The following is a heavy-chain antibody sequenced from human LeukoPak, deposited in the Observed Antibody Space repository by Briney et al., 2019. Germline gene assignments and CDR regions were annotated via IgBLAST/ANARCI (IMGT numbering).Heavy chain of an antibody. J-gene: IGHJ6*02. CDR3: AKDVGSSWPRFYYYYGMDV. D-gene: IGHD6-13*01. Sequence: PGGSLRLSCAASGFTFSSYAMSWVRQAPGKGLEWVSAISGSVGSTYYADSVKGRFTISRDNSKNTLYLQMNSLRAEDTAVYYCAKDVGSSWPRFYYYYGMDVWGQGTTVTVSS. V-gene: IGHV3-23*01. CDR2: ISGSVGST. CDR1: GFTFSSYA.